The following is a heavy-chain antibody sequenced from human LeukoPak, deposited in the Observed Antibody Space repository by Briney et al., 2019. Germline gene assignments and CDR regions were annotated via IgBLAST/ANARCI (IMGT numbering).Heavy chain of an antibody. Sequence: ASVKVSCKTSGYIFTSHKIHWVRQAPGQGLEWMGRINPNSGGTNYAQKFQGRVTMTRDTSISTAYMELSRLRSDDTAVYYCARDRTTMVRGEKNWFDPWGQGTLVTVSS. V-gene: IGHV1-2*06. CDR3: ARDRTTMVRGEKNWFDP. J-gene: IGHJ5*02. CDR1: GYIFTSHK. D-gene: IGHD3-10*01. CDR2: INPNSGGT.